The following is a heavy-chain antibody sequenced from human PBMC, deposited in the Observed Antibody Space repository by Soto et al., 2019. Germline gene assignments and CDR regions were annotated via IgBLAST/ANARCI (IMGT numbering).Heavy chain of an antibody. V-gene: IGHV3-7*01. CDR2: IKQDGSEK. CDR1: GFTFSSYW. CDR3: ARDSKQLVRHAFDI. D-gene: IGHD6-6*01. Sequence: GGSLRLSCAASGFTFSSYWMSWVRQAPGKGLEWVANIKQDGSEKYYVDSVKGRFTISRDNAKNSLYLQMNSLRAEDTAVYYCARDSKQLVRHAFDIWGQGTMVTVSS. J-gene: IGHJ3*02.